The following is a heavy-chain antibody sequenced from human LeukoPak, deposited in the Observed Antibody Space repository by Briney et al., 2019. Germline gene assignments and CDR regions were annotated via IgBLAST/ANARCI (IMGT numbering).Heavy chain of an antibody. Sequence: PSETLSLTCAVYGGSFSGFYWSWIRQPPGKGLEWIGDINHSGSTNYNPSLKSRVTISVDTSKNQFSLNLSSVTAADTAVYYCARPTVTYYFDYWGQGTLATVSS. CDR1: GGSFSGFY. CDR3: ARPTVTYYFDY. CDR2: INHSGST. D-gene: IGHD4-17*01. V-gene: IGHV4-34*01. J-gene: IGHJ4*02.